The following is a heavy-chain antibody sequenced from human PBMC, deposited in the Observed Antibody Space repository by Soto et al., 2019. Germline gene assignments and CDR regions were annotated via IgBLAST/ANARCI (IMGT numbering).Heavy chain of an antibody. J-gene: IGHJ4*02. CDR1: GGSISSGDYY. CDR3: ARVMSVGIAAADAFDY. CDR2: IYYSGST. D-gene: IGHD6-13*01. Sequence: TLSLTCTVSGGSISSGDYYWSWIRQPPGKGLEWIGYIYYSGSTYYNPSLKSRVTISVDTSKNQFSLKLSSVTAADTAVYYCARVMSVGIAAADAFDYWGQGTLVTVPQ. V-gene: IGHV4-30-4*01.